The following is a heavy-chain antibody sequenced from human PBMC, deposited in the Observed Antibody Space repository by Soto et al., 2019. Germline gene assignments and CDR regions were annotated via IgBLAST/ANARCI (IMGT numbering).Heavy chain of an antibody. CDR2: ISYDGSNK. CDR3: AREDGDYVLSPLFDP. CDR1: GFTFSSYA. V-gene: IGHV3-30-3*01. J-gene: IGHJ5*02. D-gene: IGHD4-17*01. Sequence: QVQLVESGGGVVQPGRSLRLSCAASGFTFSSYAMHWFRQAPGKGLEWVAVISYDGSNKYYADSVKGRFTISRDNSKNTLYLQMNSLRAEDTAVYYCAREDGDYVLSPLFDPWGQGTLVTVSS.